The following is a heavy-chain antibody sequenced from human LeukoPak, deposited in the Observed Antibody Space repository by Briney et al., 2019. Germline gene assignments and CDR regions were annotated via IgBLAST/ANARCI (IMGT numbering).Heavy chain of an antibody. V-gene: IGHV3-48*03. D-gene: IGHD1-26*01. CDR3: AKGLEVGATTWTDAFDI. CDR2: ISSSGSTI. J-gene: IGHJ3*02. Sequence: GGSLRLSCAASGFTFSSYEMNWVRQAPGKGLEWVSYISSSGSTIYYADSVKGRFTISRDNAKNSLYLQMNSLRAEDTAVYYCAKGLEVGATTWTDAFDIWGQGTMVTVSS. CDR1: GFTFSSYE.